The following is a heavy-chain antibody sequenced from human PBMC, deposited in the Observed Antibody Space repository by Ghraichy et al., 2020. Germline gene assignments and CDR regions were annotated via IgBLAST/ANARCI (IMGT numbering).Heavy chain of an antibody. V-gene: IGHV4-59*01. CDR3: EASTRGDSDGSFGMDV. CDR1: GGSISSYY. CDR2: IYYSGST. Sequence: GTLSLTCTASGGSISSYYWSWIRQPPGKGLEWIGYIYYSGSTNYNPPLKSRVTTSGDTSKNQYSLELSSVTAADPAVYYCEASTRGDSDGSFGMDVWGPGTTVAVSS. D-gene: IGHD5-18*01. J-gene: IGHJ6*02.